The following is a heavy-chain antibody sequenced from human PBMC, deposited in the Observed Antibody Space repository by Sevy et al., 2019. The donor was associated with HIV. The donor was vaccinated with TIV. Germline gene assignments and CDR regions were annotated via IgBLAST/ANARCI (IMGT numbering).Heavy chain of an antibody. Sequence: SETLSLTCAVYGGSFSGYYWSWIRQPPGKGLEWIGEINHSGSTNYNPSLKSRVTISADTSKNQFSLKLSSVTAADTAVYYCARERGYCSSTSCYRKDYFDYWGQGTLVTVSS. CDR3: ARERGYCSSTSCYRKDYFDY. J-gene: IGHJ4*02. CDR1: GGSFSGYY. V-gene: IGHV4-34*01. CDR2: INHSGST. D-gene: IGHD2-2*02.